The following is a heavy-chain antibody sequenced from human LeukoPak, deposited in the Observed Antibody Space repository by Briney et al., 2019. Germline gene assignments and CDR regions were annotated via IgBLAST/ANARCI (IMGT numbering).Heavy chain of an antibody. D-gene: IGHD6-19*01. J-gene: IGHJ3*02. Sequence: PSETLSLTCTVSGGSISSSSYYWGWIRQPPGKGLEWIGSIYYSGSTYYNPSLRSRVTISVDTSKNQFSLKLSSVTAADTAVYYCARHESGWKGPGYAFDIWGQGTMVTVSS. CDR2: IYYSGST. CDR3: ARHESGWKGPGYAFDI. CDR1: GGSISSSSYY. V-gene: IGHV4-39*01.